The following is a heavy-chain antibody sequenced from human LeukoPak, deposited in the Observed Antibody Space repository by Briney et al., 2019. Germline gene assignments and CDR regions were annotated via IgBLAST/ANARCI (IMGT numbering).Heavy chain of an antibody. J-gene: IGHJ4*02. CDR1: GYTFTSYV. Sequence: ASVKASCKASGYTFTSYVINWVRQAPGHGLEWMGWISPYNGNTNYAQKLQGTVTMTTDTSTSTAYMELRSLRSDDTAVYYCARDRASGIVDYWGQGTLVTVSS. CDR2: ISPYNGNT. V-gene: IGHV1-18*01. CDR3: ARDRASGIVDY. D-gene: IGHD6-13*01.